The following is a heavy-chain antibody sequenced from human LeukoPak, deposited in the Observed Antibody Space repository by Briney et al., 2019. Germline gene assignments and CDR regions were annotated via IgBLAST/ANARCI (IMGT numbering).Heavy chain of an antibody. D-gene: IGHD3-10*01. V-gene: IGHV3-30*18. CDR3: AKVRSAFRFGDIGLDY. CDR2: ISYDGSNK. Sequence: GRSLRLSCAASGFTFSSYGMHWVRQAPGKGLEWVAVISYDGSNKYYADSVKGRFTISRDNAKNSLYLQINSLSAEDTALYHCAKVRSAFRFGDIGLDYWGQGTLVTVSS. CDR1: GFTFSSYG. J-gene: IGHJ4*02.